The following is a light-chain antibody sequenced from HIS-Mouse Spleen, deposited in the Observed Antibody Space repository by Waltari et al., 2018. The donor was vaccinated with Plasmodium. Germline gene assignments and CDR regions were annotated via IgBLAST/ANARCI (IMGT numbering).Light chain of an antibody. CDR2: KAS. J-gene: IGKJ2*01. CDR1: QSISSW. V-gene: IGKV1-5*03. Sequence: DIQTTQSPSTLSASVGDRVTIPCRASQSISSWLAWYQQKPGKAPKLLIYKASSLESGVPSRFSGSGSGTEFTLTISSLQPDDFATYYCQQYNSYSYTFGQGTKLEIK. CDR3: QQYNSYSYT.